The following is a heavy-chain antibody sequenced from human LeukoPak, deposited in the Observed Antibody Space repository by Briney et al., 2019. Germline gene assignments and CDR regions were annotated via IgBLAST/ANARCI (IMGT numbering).Heavy chain of an antibody. CDR2: ISDSGGGA. D-gene: IGHD6-13*01. CDR1: GFTFSSNG. CDR3: AKDRPYISSWYGCSTP. V-gene: IGHV3-23*01. J-gene: IGHJ5*02. Sequence: GGSLRLSCAASGFTFSSNGMTWVRQAPGKGLEWVSTISDSGGGAYYADSVKGRFTISGDSSRSTLYLQMHSLRAEDTAVYYCAKDRPYISSWYGCSTPWGQGTLVTVSS.